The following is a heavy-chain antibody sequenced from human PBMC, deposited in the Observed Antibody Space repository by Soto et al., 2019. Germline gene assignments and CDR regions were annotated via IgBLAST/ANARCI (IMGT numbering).Heavy chain of an antibody. D-gene: IGHD6-13*01. J-gene: IGHJ6*02. CDR1: GYTFTGYY. Sequence: ASVKVSCKASGYTFTGYYMHWVLQAPGQGLEWMGWINPNSGGTNYAQKFQGWVTMTRDTSISTAYMELSRLRSDDTAVYYCARGGNSSSWPPNYYYYYGMDVWGQGTTVTVSS. CDR3: ARGGNSSSWPPNYYYYYGMDV. CDR2: INPNSGGT. V-gene: IGHV1-2*04.